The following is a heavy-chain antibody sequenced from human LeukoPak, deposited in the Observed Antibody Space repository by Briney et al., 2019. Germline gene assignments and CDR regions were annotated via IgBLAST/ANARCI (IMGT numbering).Heavy chain of an antibody. CDR1: GFTFSSYW. J-gene: IGHJ4*02. V-gene: IGHV3-74*01. D-gene: IGHD5-12*01. Sequence: GGSLRLSCAASGFTFSSYWMHWVRQAPGKGLVWVSRINSDGSSTSYADSVKGRFTISRDNAKNTLYLQMNSLRAEDTAVYYCARGNGYARPIDYWGQGTLVTVSS. CDR2: INSDGSST. CDR3: ARGNGYARPIDY.